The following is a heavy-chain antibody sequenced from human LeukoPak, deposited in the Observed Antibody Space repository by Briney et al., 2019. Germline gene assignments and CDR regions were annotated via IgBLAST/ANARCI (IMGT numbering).Heavy chain of an antibody. CDR1: GGSISSSSYY. J-gene: IGHJ4*02. D-gene: IGHD2-15*01. Sequence: SETLSLTCTVSGGSISSSSYYWGWIRQPPGKGLERIGSIYYSGSTYYNPSLKSRVTISVDTSKNQFSLKLSSVTAADTAVYYCARQGCSGGSCYSDYWGQGTLVTVSS. CDR3: ARQGCSGGSCYSDY. V-gene: IGHV4-39*01. CDR2: IYYSGST.